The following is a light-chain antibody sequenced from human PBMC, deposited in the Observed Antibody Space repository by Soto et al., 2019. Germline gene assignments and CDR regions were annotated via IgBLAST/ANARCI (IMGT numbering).Light chain of an antibody. CDR1: STDFENYNL. V-gene: IGLV2-23*01. J-gene: IGLJ2*01. Sequence: QSALTQPASVSGSPGQSITISCTRSSTDFENYNLVSWYQHCPDKAHKLIIYEGTKRPSEISDRFSGSESDTTASLIISGLQPEDEADYYCSSYAGSSARVVFGGGTQLTVL. CDR2: EGT. CDR3: SSYAGSSARVV.